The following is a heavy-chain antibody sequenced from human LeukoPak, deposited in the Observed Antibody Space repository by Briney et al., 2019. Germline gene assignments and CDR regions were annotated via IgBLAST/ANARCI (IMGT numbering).Heavy chain of an antibody. CDR2: IGISSGNT. V-gene: IGHV3-48*01. J-gene: IGHJ4*02. CDR3: ARDTKYAFDN. Sequence: GGSLRLSCAASGFTFSHYSMNWVRQVPGKGLGWISYIGISSGNTKYADSVKGRFTISGDKAKNSVYLQMNSLRVEDTAVYYCARDTKYAFDNWGQGTLVTVSS. D-gene: IGHD2-2*01. CDR1: GFTFSHYS.